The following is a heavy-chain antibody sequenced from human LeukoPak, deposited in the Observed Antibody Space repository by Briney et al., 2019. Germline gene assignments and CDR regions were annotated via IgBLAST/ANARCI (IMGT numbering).Heavy chain of an antibody. V-gene: IGHV3-21*01. CDR1: GFTFSSYT. Sequence: GGSLRLSCAASGFTFSSYTMNWVRQAPGKGLEWVSSISSSSSYIYYADSVKGRFTISRDNAKNSLYLQMNSLRAEDTAVYYCARGRPHGNDYWGQGTLVTVSS. CDR3: ARGRPHGNDY. J-gene: IGHJ4*02. D-gene: IGHD4-23*01. CDR2: ISSSSSYI.